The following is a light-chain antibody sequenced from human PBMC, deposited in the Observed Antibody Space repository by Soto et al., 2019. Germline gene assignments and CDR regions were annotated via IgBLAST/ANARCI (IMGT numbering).Light chain of an antibody. CDR2: GAS. CDR1: QSVSSSY. V-gene: IGKV3-20*01. Sequence: EIVLTQSPGTLSLSPGERATLSCRASQSVSSSYLAWYQQKPGQAPRLLIYGASSRATGIPDRFVGSGSGTDFTLTISRLEPEDFAVYYCQQYAESPLTFGGGTKVEIK. CDR3: QQYAESPLT. J-gene: IGKJ4*01.